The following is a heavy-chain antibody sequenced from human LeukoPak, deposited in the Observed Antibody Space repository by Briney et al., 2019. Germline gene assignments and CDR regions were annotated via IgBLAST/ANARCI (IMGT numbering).Heavy chain of an antibody. CDR2: IYYSGST. V-gene: IGHV4-39*07. D-gene: IGHD7-27*01. Sequence: SETLSLTCTVSGGSISSSSYYWGWIRQPPGKGLEWIGSIYYSGSTYYNPSLKSRVTISVDTSKNQFSLKLSSVTAADTAVYYCARGFSGTGGDYWGQGTLVTVSS. CDR3: ARGFSGTGGDY. CDR1: GGSISSSSYY. J-gene: IGHJ4*02.